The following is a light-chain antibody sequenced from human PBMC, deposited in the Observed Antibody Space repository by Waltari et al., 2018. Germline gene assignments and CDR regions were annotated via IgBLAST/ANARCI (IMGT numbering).Light chain of an antibody. V-gene: IGKV4-1*01. CDR3: QQYYTVPVT. J-gene: IGKJ5*01. CDR1: QNILYSSNNKNY. CDR2: WAS. Sequence: DTVMTQSPNSLAVSLGERATINCKSSQNILYSSNNKNYLAWYQQKPGQPPKLLLYWASTRESGVPDRFSGSGSGTDFTLTISSLRTEDVSVYYCQQYYTVPVTFGQGTRLEIK.